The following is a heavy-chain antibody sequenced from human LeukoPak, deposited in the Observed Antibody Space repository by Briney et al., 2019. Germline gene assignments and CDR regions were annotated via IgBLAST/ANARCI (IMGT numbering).Heavy chain of an antibody. CDR3: AKDRDRKRVRFVESAPRGYCYAMDV. CDR1: GFTFSTYG. J-gene: IGHJ6*02. V-gene: IGHV3-30*18. D-gene: IGHD2/OR15-2a*01. CDR2: VSFEGKYT. Sequence: PGGSLRLSCAVSGFTFSTYGLHWVRQAPGKGLEWVAVVSFEGKYTYYADSVKGRFTISRDNSKSTAYLQMNSLRAEDTALYFCAKDRDRKRVRFVESAPRGYCYAMDVWGQGTTVTVS.